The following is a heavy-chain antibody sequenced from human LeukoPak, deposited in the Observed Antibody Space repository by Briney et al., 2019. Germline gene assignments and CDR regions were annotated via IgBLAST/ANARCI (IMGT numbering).Heavy chain of an antibody. CDR2: INTDGSST. V-gene: IGHV3-74*01. Sequence: GGSLRLSCAASGFTFSSYWMHWVRQAPGKGLVWVSRINTDGSSTSYADSVKGRFTISRDNAKNTLYLQMNSLRAEDTAVYYCARVSSSSWWALDYWGQGALVTVST. CDR3: ARVSSSSWWALDY. CDR1: GFTFSSYW. J-gene: IGHJ4*02. D-gene: IGHD6-13*01.